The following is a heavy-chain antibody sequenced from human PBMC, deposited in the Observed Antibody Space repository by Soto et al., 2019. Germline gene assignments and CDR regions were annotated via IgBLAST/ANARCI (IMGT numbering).Heavy chain of an antibody. J-gene: IGHJ4*02. CDR3: ARGRTFDFDY. CDR2: INHSGST. V-gene: IGHV4-34*01. Sequence: QVQLQQWGAGLLKPSETLSLTCAVYGGSFSGYYWSWIRQPPGKGLEWIGEINHSGSTNYNPSLKSRVTISVGTSKNQFSLKLSSVTAADTAVYYCARGRTFDFDYWGQGTLVTVSS. CDR1: GGSFSGYY.